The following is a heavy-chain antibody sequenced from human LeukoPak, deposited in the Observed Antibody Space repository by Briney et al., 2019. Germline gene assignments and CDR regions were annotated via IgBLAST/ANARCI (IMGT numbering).Heavy chain of an antibody. CDR1: GFTFSSYE. J-gene: IGHJ6*04. CDR3: AELGITMIGGV. Sequence: GGSLRLSCAASGFTFSSYEMNWVRQAPGKGLEWVSYISSSGSTIYYADSVKGRFTISRDNAKNSLYLQMNSLRAEVTAVYYCAELGITMIGGVWGKGTTVTISS. V-gene: IGHV3-48*03. D-gene: IGHD3-10*02. CDR2: ISSSGSTI.